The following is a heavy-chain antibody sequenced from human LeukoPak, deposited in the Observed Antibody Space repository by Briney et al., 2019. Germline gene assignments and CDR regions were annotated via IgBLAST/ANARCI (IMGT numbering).Heavy chain of an antibody. CDR1: GFTFSSYA. CDR2: ISGSGGST. J-gene: IGHJ3*02. CDR3: ASAPYYDSSGQDAFDI. D-gene: IGHD3-22*01. V-gene: IGHV3-23*01. Sequence: GGSLRLSCAASGFTFSSYAMSWVRQAPGKGLEWVSAISGSGGSTYYADSVKGRFTISRDNSRNTLYLQMNSLRAEDTAVYYCASAPYYDSSGQDAFDIWGQGTMVTVSS.